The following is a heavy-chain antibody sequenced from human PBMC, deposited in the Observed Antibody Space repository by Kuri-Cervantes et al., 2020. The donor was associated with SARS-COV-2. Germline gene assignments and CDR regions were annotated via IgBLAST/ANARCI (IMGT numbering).Heavy chain of an antibody. J-gene: IGHJ6*02. CDR1: GFTFSGHW. CDR3: ARDQRDGYNYYYSYGMDV. D-gene: IGHD5-24*01. Sequence: ETLSLTCAASGFTFSGHWTHWVRQAPGKGLVWVSRINPDGSYTNNADSVKGRFTISRDNAKNSLYLYMNSLRAEDTAVYYCARDQRDGYNYYYSYGMDVWGQGTTVTVSS. V-gene: IGHV3-74*01. CDR2: INPDGSYT.